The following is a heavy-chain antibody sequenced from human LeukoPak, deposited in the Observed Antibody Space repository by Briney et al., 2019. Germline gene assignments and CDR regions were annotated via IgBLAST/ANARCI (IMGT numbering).Heavy chain of an antibody. V-gene: IGHV3-30-3*01. D-gene: IGHD3-10*01. Sequence: GGSLRLSCAASGFTFSSYAMHWVRQAPGKGLEWVAVISYDGSNKYYADSVKGRFTISRDNAKDTLYLQMNSLRAEDTAVYYCARHLNYYLDYWGQGTLVTVSS. CDR1: GFTFSSYA. J-gene: IGHJ4*02. CDR3: ARHLNYYLDY. CDR2: ISYDGSNK.